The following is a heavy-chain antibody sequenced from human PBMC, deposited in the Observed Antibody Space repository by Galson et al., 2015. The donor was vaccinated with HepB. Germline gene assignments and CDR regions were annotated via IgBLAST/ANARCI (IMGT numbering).Heavy chain of an antibody. CDR1: GYGFTSYW. Sequence: QSGAEVKKPGESLKISCKGSGYGFTSYWIGWVRQMPGKGLEWMGIIYPGDSDTRYGPSFQGQVTISADKSISTAYLQWSSLKASDTAMYYCARHHVDTAMVTGGFDYWGQGTLVTVSS. D-gene: IGHD5-18*01. J-gene: IGHJ4*02. V-gene: IGHV5-51*01. CDR2: IYPGDSDT. CDR3: ARHHVDTAMVTGGFDY.